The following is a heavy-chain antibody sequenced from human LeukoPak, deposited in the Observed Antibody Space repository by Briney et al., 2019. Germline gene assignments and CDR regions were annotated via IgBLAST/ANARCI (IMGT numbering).Heavy chain of an antibody. Sequence: SETLSLTCAVSGGSLSPHYWSWIRRPLGKGLEWIGEINNRGTTNYSPSLRGRATIPVDTSKNQFSLRLTSVTAADTAIYYCARASLWWLTPFDFWGQGTLATVSS. D-gene: IGHD5-12*01. CDR3: ARASLWWLTPFDF. CDR2: INNRGTT. CDR1: GGSLSPHY. J-gene: IGHJ4*02. V-gene: IGHV4-34*01.